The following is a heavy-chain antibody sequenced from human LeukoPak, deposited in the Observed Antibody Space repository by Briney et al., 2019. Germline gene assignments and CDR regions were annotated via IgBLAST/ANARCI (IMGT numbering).Heavy chain of an antibody. CDR1: GGSFSGYY. Sequence: SETLSLTCAVYGGSFSGYYWSWIRHPPGKGLEWIGEINHSGSTNYNPSLKSRVTISVDTSKNQFSLKPSSVTAADTAVYYCARLETGVVPAAKVWGQGTLVTVSS. D-gene: IGHD2-2*01. V-gene: IGHV4-34*01. CDR3: ARLETGVVPAAKV. CDR2: INHSGST. J-gene: IGHJ4*02.